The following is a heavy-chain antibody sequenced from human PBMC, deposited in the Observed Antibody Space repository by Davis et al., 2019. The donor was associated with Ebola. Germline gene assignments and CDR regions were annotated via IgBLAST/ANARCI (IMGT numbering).Heavy chain of an antibody. Sequence: PGGSLRLSCAASGFTVSSNYMSWVRQAPGKGLECVSIIYSGGSTNYADSVKGRFTISRDNSKNTLYLQMNSLRAEDTAVYYCARVPYYSYYGMDVWGQGTTVTVSS. CDR1: GFTVSSNY. V-gene: IGHV3-53*01. J-gene: IGHJ6*02. CDR2: IYSGGST. CDR3: ARVPYYSYYGMDV.